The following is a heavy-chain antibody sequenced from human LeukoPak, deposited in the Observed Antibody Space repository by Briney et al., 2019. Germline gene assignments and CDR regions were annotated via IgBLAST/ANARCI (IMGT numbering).Heavy chain of an antibody. Sequence: GESLKISCKGSGYSFTNNWIGWVRQMPGKGLEWMGIIYPGDSDTRYTPSFQGRVTISADKSISTAYLQWSSLKASDTAMYYCARGAAQYWFDPWGQGTLVTVSS. D-gene: IGHD6-6*01. CDR2: IYPGDSDT. J-gene: IGHJ5*02. V-gene: IGHV5-51*01. CDR3: ARGAAQYWFDP. CDR1: GYSFTNNW.